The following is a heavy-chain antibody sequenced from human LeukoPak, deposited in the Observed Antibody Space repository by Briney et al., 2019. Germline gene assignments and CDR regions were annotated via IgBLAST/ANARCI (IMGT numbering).Heavy chain of an antibody. J-gene: IGHJ5*02. CDR2: IYYSGST. D-gene: IGHD2-15*01. Sequence: PSETLSLTCTVSGGSISSYYWSWIRQPPGKGLEWIGYIYYSGSTNYNPSLKSRVTISVDTSKNQFSLKLSSVTAADTAVYYCARYIVVVVAARSGSWFDPWGQGTLVTVSS. CDR1: GGSISSYY. CDR3: ARYIVVVVAARSGSWFDP. V-gene: IGHV4-59*12.